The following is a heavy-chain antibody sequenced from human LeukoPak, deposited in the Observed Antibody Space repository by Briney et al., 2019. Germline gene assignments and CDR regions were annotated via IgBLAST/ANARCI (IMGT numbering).Heavy chain of an antibody. J-gene: IGHJ4*02. V-gene: IGHV3-30-3*01. CDR3: ARGTQYGHIMLAHQTMVLDY. CDR1: GFTFENYR. Sequence: GRSLRLSCAASGFTFENYRMHWVRQAPGKGLEWVAVISYDGSNKYYADSVKGRFTISRDNSKNTLYLQMNSLRAEDTAVYYCARGTQYGHIMLAHQTMVLDYWGQGTLVTVSS. CDR2: ISYDGSNK. D-gene: IGHD3-10*01.